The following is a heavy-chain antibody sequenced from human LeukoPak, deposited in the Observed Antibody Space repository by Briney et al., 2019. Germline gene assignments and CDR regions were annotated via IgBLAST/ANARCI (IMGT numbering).Heavy chain of an antibody. J-gene: IGHJ4*02. V-gene: IGHV3-48*01. D-gene: IGHD2-2*01. CDR3: AKEGGYCSSTSCYDY. CDR1: GFTFSNYN. Sequence: GGCLRLSCAASGFTFSNYNMNWVRQAPGKGLEWVSYISSSSSTIYYADSVKGRFTISRDNSKNTLYLQMNSLRVEDTAVYYCAKEGGYCSSTSCYDYWGQGTLVTVSS. CDR2: ISSSSSTI.